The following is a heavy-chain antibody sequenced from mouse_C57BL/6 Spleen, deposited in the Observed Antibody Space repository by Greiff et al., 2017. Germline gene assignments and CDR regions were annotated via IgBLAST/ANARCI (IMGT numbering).Heavy chain of an antibody. CDR2: IYPGDGDT. CDR3: ARGRGYSPFAY. D-gene: IGHD2-12*01. Sequence: RVEPGASVKISCKASGYAFSSYWMNWVKQRPGKGLEWIGQIYPGDGDTNYNGKFKGKATLTADKSSSTAYMQLSSLTSEDSAVYFCARGRGYSPFAYWGQGTLVTVSA. CDR1: GYAFSSYW. V-gene: IGHV1-80*01. J-gene: IGHJ3*01.